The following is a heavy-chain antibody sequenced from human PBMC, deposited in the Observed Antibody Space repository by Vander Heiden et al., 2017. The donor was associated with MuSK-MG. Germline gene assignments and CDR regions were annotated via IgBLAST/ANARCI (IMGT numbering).Heavy chain of an antibody. CDR3: TGWEGFDI. Sequence: EVQLLESGGGLVQPGGSLRLSCAASGFTFSSYAMSWVRQAPGKGLEWVSGITGRGGSTDYADSVKGRFTISRENSKNTLYMKMNSLRAEDTAVYYCTGWEGFDIWGQGTLVTVYS. V-gene: IGHV3-23*01. J-gene: IGHJ3*02. D-gene: IGHD1-26*01. CDR1: GFTFSSYA. CDR2: ITGRGGST.